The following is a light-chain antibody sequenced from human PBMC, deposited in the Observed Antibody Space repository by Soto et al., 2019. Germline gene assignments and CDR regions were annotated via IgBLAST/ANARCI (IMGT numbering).Light chain of an antibody. CDR3: AAWDDSLNGYVV. CDR2: SNN. Sequence: QSVLTQPPSASGTPGQRVTISRSGSSSNIGSNTVNWYQQLPGTAPKLLSYSNNQRPSGVPDRFSGSKSGTSASLAISGLQSEDEADYYCAAWDDSLNGYVVFGGGTQLTVL. V-gene: IGLV1-44*01. J-gene: IGLJ2*01. CDR1: SSNIGSNT.